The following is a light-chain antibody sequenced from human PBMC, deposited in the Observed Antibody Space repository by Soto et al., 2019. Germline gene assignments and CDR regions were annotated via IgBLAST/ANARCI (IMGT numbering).Light chain of an antibody. CDR1: SSDVGANIF. V-gene: IGLV2-14*01. CDR3: SSFTTDSTYV. CDR2: TVS. J-gene: IGLJ1*01. Sequence: QSVLTQPACVSVSPGQSITISCTGTSSDVGANIFVSWYQQHPGKVPKLMIYTVSSRPSGVSQRFSGSKSGNTASLTISGLQAEDEADYYCSSFTTDSTYVFGTGTKVTV.